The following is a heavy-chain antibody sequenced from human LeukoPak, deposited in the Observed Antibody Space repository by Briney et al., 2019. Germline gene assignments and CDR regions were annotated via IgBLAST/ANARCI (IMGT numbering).Heavy chain of an antibody. CDR1: GFTFSSYS. D-gene: IGHD4-23*01. CDR2: ISSTTSTI. CDR3: ARKVTYYGGDWFDP. J-gene: IGHJ5*02. V-gene: IGHV3-48*04. Sequence: GGSLRLSCAASGFTFSSYSMNWVRQAPGKGLEWVSYISSTTSTIYYADSVKGRFTISRDNAKNSLYLQMNSLRAEDTAVYYCARKVTYYGGDWFDPWGQGTLVTVSS.